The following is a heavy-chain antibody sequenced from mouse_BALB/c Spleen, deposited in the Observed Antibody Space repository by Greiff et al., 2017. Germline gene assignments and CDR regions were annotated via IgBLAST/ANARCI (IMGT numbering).Heavy chain of an antibody. CDR1: GFTFSSYA. Sequence: EVKLVESGGGLVKPGGSLKLSCAASGFTFSSYAMSWVRQTPEKRLEWVASISSGGSTYYPDSVKGRFTISRDNARNILYLQMSSLRSEDTAMYYCARGRDGSSAWYFDVWGAGTTVTVSS. CDR3: ARGRDGSSAWYFDV. CDR2: ISSGGST. D-gene: IGHD1-1*01. V-gene: IGHV5-6-5*01. J-gene: IGHJ1*01.